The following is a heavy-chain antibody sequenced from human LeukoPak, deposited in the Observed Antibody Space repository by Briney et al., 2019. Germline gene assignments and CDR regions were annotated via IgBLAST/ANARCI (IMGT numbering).Heavy chain of an antibody. J-gene: IGHJ4*02. CDR3: ARETYSNILTGTDY. CDR2: ISTYDDNI. D-gene: IGHD3-9*01. Sequence: ASVKVSCKASGYTFTTYGLSWVRQAPGQGLEWLGWISTYDDNIKYAQSLQGRLTLTIDTSTSTTYMELRSLTSDDTAVYYCARETYSNILTGTDYWGPGTLVTVSS. V-gene: IGHV1-18*01. CDR1: GYTFTTYG.